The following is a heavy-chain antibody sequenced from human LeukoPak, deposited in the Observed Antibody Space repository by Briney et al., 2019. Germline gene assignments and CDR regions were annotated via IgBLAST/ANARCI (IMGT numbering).Heavy chain of an antibody. CDR1: GFTFSSYA. D-gene: IGHD3-22*01. CDR3: AKDRAYYYDSSGYSAFDI. Sequence: GGSLRLSCAASGFTFSSYAMSWVRQAPGKGLKWVSAISGSGGSTYYADSVKGRFTISRDNSKNTLYLQMNSLRAEDTAVYYCAKDRAYYYDSSGYSAFDIWGQGAMVTVSS. J-gene: IGHJ3*02. CDR2: ISGSGGST. V-gene: IGHV3-23*01.